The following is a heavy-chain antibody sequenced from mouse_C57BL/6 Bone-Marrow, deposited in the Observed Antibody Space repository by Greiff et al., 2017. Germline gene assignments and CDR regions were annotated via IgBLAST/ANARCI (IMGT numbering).Heavy chain of an antibody. CDR2: IDPSDSFT. J-gene: IGHJ2*01. CDR3: ARRRFPYYFDY. CDR1: GYPFTSHW. Sequence: QVQLQQSGAELVMPGASVKLSCKASGYPFTSHWMHWLKQRPGQGLEWIGEIDPSDSFTNYNQKFRGKSTLTVDKSSSTAYMQLSSLTSEDSAVYYCARRRFPYYFDYWGQGTTLTVSS. V-gene: IGHV1-69*01.